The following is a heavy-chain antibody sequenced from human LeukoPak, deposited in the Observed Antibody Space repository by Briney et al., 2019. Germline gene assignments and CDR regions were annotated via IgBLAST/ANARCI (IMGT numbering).Heavy chain of an antibody. CDR2: ISYDGSNK. CDR3: AKSLRPGVVTVYYYGMDV. J-gene: IGHJ6*02. V-gene: IGHV3-30*18. D-gene: IGHD2-21*02. Sequence: GGSLRLSCAASGFTFGGYAMHWVRQAPGKGLEWVAVISYDGSNKYYADSVKGRFTISRDNSKNTLYLQMNSLRAEDTAVYYCAKSLRPGVVTVYYYGMDVWGQGTTVTVSS. CDR1: GFTFGGYA.